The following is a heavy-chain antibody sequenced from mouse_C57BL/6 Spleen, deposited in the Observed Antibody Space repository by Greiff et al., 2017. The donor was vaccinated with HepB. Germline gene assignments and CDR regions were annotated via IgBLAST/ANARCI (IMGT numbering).Heavy chain of an antibody. CDR3: ARSYYYGSSYLDY. D-gene: IGHD1-1*01. J-gene: IGHJ2*01. CDR2: INPNNGGT. V-gene: IGHV1-22*01. Sequence: EVQLQQSGPELVKPGASVKMSCKASGYTFTDYNMHWVKQSHGKSIEWIGYINPNNGGTSYNQKFKGKATLTVNKSSSTAYMELRSLTSEDSAVYYCARSYYYGSSYLDYWGQGTTLTVSS. CDR1: GYTFTDYN.